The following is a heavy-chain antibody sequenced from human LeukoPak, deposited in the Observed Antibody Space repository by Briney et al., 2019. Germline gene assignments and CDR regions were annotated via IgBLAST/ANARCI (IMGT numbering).Heavy chain of an antibody. CDR2: ISYDGYYE. CDR3: ARDTGLLGSPPSEGLDY. J-gene: IGHJ4*02. D-gene: IGHD3/OR15-3a*01. CDR1: GFTFSSYA. Sequence: PGGSLRLSCAASGFTFSSYAMHWVRQAPGKGLEWVTVISYDGYYEYYADSVKGRFTISRDNSKNTLYLQMTSLRVEDTAVYYCARDTGLLGSPPSEGLDYWGQGTLVTVSS. V-gene: IGHV3-30*04.